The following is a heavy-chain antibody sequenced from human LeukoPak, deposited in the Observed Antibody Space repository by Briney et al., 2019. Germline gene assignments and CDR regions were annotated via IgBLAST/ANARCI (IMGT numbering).Heavy chain of an antibody. V-gene: IGHV3-53*01. CDR2: LYSDGNT. D-gene: IGHD1-14*01. CDR1: GFTVITND. Sequence: GGSLRLSCAASGFTVITNDMTWVRRAPGKGLEWVSVLYSDGNTKYADSVQGRFTISRDNSKNTLYLEMNSLSPDDTAVYYCARGVEPLAANTLAYWGQGTLVTVSS. CDR3: ARGVEPLAANTLAY. J-gene: IGHJ4*02.